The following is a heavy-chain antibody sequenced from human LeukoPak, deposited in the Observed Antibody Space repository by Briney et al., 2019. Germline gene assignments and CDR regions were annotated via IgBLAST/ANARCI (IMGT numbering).Heavy chain of an antibody. CDR2: INPSGGST. Sequence: ASVKASCKASGYTFTSYYMHWVRQAPGQGLEWMGIINPSGGSTSYAQKFQGRVTMTRDTSTSTVYMELSSLRSEDTAVYYCARDGGSDAFDIGGQGTMVTVSS. CDR1: GYTFTSYY. J-gene: IGHJ3*02. CDR3: ARDGGSDAFDI. V-gene: IGHV1-46*01.